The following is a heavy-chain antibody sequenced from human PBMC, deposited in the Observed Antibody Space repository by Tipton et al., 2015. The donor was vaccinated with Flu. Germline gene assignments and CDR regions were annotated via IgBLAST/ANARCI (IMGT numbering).Heavy chain of an antibody. V-gene: IGHV4-39*07. D-gene: IGHD3-10*01. J-gene: IGHJ4*02. Sequence: TLSLTCTVSGGSISSSSYYWGWIRQPPGKGLEWIGSIYYSGSTYYNPSLKSRVTISVDTSKNQFSLKLSSVTAADTAVYYCAGKYYYGSGRVPTFDYWGQGTLVTVSS. CDR2: IYYSGST. CDR1: GGSISSSSYY. CDR3: AGKYYYGSGRVPTFDY.